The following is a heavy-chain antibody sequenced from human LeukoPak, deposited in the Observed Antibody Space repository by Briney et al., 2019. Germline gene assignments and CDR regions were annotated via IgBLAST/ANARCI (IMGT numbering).Heavy chain of an antibody. D-gene: IGHD3-22*01. CDR1: GFTFSSYA. J-gene: IGHJ4*02. V-gene: IGHV3-23*01. Sequence: GGSLRLFCAASGFTFSSYAMSWVRQAPGKGLEWVSAISGSGGSTYYADSVKGRFTISRDNSKNTLYLQMNSLRAEDTAVYYCAKDRYDSSGYFDYWGQGTLVTVSS. CDR2: ISGSGGST. CDR3: AKDRYDSSGYFDY.